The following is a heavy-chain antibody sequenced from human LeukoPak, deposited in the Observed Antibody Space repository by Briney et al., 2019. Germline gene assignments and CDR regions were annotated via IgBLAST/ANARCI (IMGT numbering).Heavy chain of an antibody. Sequence: GGSLRLSCAASGVTFSSYAMHWVRQAPGKGLEWVALISYDGSNKYYADSVKGRFTISRDNSKNTLYLQMNSLRAEDTAVYYCARDYYDSSGYYPWGYWGQGTLVTVSS. D-gene: IGHD3-22*01. CDR3: ARDYYDSSGYYPWGY. V-gene: IGHV3-30*04. J-gene: IGHJ4*02. CDR2: ISYDGSNK. CDR1: GVTFSSYA.